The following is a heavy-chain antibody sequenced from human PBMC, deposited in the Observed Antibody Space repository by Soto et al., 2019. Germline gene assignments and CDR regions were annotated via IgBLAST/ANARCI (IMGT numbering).Heavy chain of an antibody. J-gene: IGHJ3*02. V-gene: IGHV5-51*01. CDR1: GYSFTSYW. CDR3: VRAITAATTASGEREGLRDVFKI. D-gene: IGHD3-10*01. CDR2: IYPGDSDT. Sequence: GESLKISCKGSGYSFTSYWIGWVRQMPGKGLECMGIIYPGDSDTRYSPSFQGHVTISADKSITTAYLQWSSLTASDTAMYYCVRAITAATTASGEREGLRDVFKIWGRGKMVTVSS.